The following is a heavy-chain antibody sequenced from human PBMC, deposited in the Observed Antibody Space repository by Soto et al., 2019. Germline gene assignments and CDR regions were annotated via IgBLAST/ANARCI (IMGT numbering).Heavy chain of an antibody. Sequence: PSETLSLTCTVSGGSISSSSYYWGWIRQPPGKGLEWIGSIYYSGSTYYNPSLKSRVTISVDTSKNQFSLKLSSVTAADTAVYYCARGATMIVVSYGMDVWGQGTMVTVSS. CDR3: ARGATMIVVSYGMDV. V-gene: IGHV4-39*01. CDR2: IYYSGST. CDR1: GGSISSSSYY. D-gene: IGHD3-22*01. J-gene: IGHJ6*02.